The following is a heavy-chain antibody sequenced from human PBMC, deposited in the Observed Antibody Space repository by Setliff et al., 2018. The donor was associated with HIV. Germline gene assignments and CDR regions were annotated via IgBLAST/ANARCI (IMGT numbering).Heavy chain of an antibody. V-gene: IGHV3-64D*09. Sequence: GGSLRLSCAASGFTFSNYWMHWVRQAPGKGLEYVSVIRGNGDDTYYADSVKGRFTISRDNSKNTLYLQMSSLRAEDTAVYYCVKRDRGYNYYYYYYMDVWGKGTTVTVSS. CDR1: GFTFSNYW. J-gene: IGHJ6*03. CDR2: IRGNGDDT. CDR3: VKRDRGYNYYYYYYMDV. D-gene: IGHD6-25*01.